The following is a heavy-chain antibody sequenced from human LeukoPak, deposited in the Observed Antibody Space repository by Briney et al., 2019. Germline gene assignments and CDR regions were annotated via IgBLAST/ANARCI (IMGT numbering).Heavy chain of an antibody. CDR2: IKQDGSEK. J-gene: IGHJ6*04. CDR1: GFTFSSYE. D-gene: IGHD3-16*01. CDR3: ARDSFRMDV. V-gene: IGHV3-7*01. Sequence: PGGSLRLSCAASGFTFSSYEMSWVRQAPGKGLEWVANIKQDGSEKYYVDSVKGRFTTSRDNAKNSLYLQMNSLRAEDTAVYYCARDSFRMDVWGKGTTVTVSS.